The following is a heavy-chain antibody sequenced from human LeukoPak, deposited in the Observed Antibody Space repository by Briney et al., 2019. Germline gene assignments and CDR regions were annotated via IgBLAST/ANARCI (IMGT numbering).Heavy chain of an antibody. CDR1: GYTFTGYY. CDR2: INPNSGGT. Sequence: GASVKVSCKASGYTFTGYYMHWVRQAPGQGLEWMGWINPNSGGTNYAQKFQGRVTMTRDTSISTAYMELSRLRSDDTAVYYCARLPTYYYDSSGSQNDDAWGQGTLVTVSS. D-gene: IGHD3-22*01. V-gene: IGHV1-2*02. CDR3: ARLPTYYYDSSGSQNDDA. J-gene: IGHJ5*02.